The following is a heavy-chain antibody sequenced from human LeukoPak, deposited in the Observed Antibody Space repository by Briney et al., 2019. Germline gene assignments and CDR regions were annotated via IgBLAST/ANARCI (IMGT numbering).Heavy chain of an antibody. J-gene: IGHJ6*03. CDR1: GGSFSGYY. Sequence: SETLSLTCAVHGGSFSGYYWSWIRQPPGKGLEWIGEINHSGSTNYNPSLKSRVTISVDTSKNQFSLKLSSVTAADTAVYYCARGTYYYGSGSYYYYYYMDVWGKGTTVTISS. V-gene: IGHV4-34*01. CDR2: INHSGST. CDR3: ARGTYYYGSGSYYYYYYMDV. D-gene: IGHD3-10*01.